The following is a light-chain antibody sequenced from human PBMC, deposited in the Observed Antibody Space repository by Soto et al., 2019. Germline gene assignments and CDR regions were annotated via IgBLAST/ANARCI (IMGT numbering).Light chain of an antibody. J-gene: IGKJ2*01. Sequence: EIVMTQSPATLSVSPGERATLSCRASQSVSSNLAWYQQKPGQAPRLLIYGASTRATGIPARFSGSGSGTEFNHTISSLQSEDFAVYYCQQYNNWPGTFGQGTKLEIK. CDR3: QQYNNWPGT. V-gene: IGKV3-15*01. CDR1: QSVSSN. CDR2: GAS.